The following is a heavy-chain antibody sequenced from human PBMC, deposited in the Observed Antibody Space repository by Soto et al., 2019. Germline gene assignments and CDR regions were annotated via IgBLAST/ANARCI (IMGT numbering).Heavy chain of an antibody. D-gene: IGHD1-1*01. CDR3: ARDKITGLFDY. Sequence: SETLSLTCAVYGGSFSGYYWTWIRQPPGTGLEWIGEINHSGSTNYNPSLKSRVTISVDTSKNQFSLKLTSVTAADTAVYYCARDKITGLFDYCGQGSLVIGSA. J-gene: IGHJ4*02. CDR1: GGSFSGYY. V-gene: IGHV4-34*01. CDR2: INHSGST.